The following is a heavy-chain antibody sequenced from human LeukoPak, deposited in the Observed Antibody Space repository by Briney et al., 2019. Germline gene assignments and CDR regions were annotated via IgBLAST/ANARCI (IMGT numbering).Heavy chain of an antibody. Sequence: ASVKVSCKASGYTFTSYGISWVRQAPGQGLEGMGGISAYNGNTNYAQTLQGRVTMTTDTSTSTAYMELRSLRSDDTAVYYCASMYSSSLAFDYWGQGTLVTVSS. CDR2: ISAYNGNT. CDR3: ASMYSSSLAFDY. D-gene: IGHD6-13*01. V-gene: IGHV1-18*01. J-gene: IGHJ4*02. CDR1: GYTFTSYG.